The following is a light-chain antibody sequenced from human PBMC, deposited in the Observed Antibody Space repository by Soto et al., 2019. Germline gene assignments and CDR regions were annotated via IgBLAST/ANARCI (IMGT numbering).Light chain of an antibody. CDR1: SSDVGGYNY. J-gene: IGLJ1*01. CDR2: EVN. V-gene: IGLV2-8*01. Sequence: QSALTQPPSASGSPGQSVAISCTGTSSDVGGYNYVSWYQKHPGKAPKLMIYEVNKRPSGVPDRFSGSKSGNTASLTGSGLQAEDEADYYCSSYAGSSNVFGTGTKVTVL. CDR3: SSYAGSSNV.